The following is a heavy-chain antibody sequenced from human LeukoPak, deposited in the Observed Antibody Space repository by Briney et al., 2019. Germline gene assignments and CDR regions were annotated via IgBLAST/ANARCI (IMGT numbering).Heavy chain of an antibody. CDR2: NWYDGSNK. D-gene: IGHD6-19*01. J-gene: IGHJ4*02. CDR1: GFTFSSKG. Sequence: GRSLEPSWEPSGFTFSSKGRHWVRQPPAKGLEWLAVNWYDGSNKYYADSVKGRFTISRDNSKNTLYLQMNSLRAEDTAVYYCARDHRIAVAGTFADYWGQGTLVTVSS. CDR3: ARDHRIAVAGTFADY. V-gene: IGHV3-33*01.